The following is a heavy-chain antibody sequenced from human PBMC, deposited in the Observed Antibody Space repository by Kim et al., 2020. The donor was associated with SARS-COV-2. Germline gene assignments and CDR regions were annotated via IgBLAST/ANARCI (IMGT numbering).Heavy chain of an antibody. J-gene: IGHJ6*02. V-gene: IGHV1-8*01. D-gene: IGHD6-13*01. CDR2: MNPNSGNT. CDR3: ARLGTPGIAAAGTWSYYYYYGMDV. Sequence: ASVKVSCKASGYTFTSYDINWVRQATGQGLEWMGWMNPNSGNTGYAQKFQGRVTMTRNTSISTAYMELSSLRSEDTAVYYCARLGTPGIAAAGTWSYYYYYGMDVWGQGTTVTVSS. CDR1: GYTFTSYD.